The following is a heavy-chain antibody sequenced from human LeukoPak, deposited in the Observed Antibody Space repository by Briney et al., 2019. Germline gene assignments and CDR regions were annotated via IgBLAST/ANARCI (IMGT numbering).Heavy chain of an antibody. CDR1: GDSVSSNSAA. CDR3: ARSYPPLDWYTAGWFDP. D-gene: IGHD3/OR15-3a*01. Sequence: SQTLSLTCAISGDSVSSNSAAWNWIRQSPSRGLEWLGRTYYRSKWYNDYAVSVKSRITINPDTSKNQFSLQLNSVTPEDTAVYYCARSYPPLDWYTAGWFDPWGQGTLVTVSS. V-gene: IGHV6-1*01. J-gene: IGHJ5*02. CDR2: TYYRSKWYN.